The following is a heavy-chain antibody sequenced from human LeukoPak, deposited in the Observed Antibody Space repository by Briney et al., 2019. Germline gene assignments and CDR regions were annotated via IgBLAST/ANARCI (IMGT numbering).Heavy chain of an antibody. Sequence: QAGGSLRLSCAASGFTFSSYAMHWVRQAPGKGLEWVAVISYDGSNKYYADSVKGRFTISRDNSKNTLYLQMNSLRADDTAVYYCARDLEVRGIYGMDVWGKGTTVTVSS. CDR3: ARDLEVRGIYGMDV. D-gene: IGHD3-10*01. V-gene: IGHV3-30*04. CDR1: GFTFSSYA. CDR2: ISYDGSNK. J-gene: IGHJ6*04.